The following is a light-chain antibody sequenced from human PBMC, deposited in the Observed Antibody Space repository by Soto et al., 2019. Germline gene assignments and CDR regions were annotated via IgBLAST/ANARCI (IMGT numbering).Light chain of an antibody. CDR1: SSDVGGYNY. CDR3: SSYTSSSPYV. J-gene: IGLJ1*01. Sequence: QSALTQPASVSGSPGQSITISCTGTSSDVGGYNYVSWYQQHPGKAPKLIIYEVTKRPSGVSNRFSGSKSGNTASLTVSGLQADDEADYYCSSYTSSSPYVFGTGTKVT. CDR2: EVT. V-gene: IGLV2-14*01.